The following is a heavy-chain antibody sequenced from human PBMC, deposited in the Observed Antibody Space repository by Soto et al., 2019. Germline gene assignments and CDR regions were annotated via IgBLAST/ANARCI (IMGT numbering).Heavy chain of an antibody. CDR1: GFTVSSNY. V-gene: IGHV3-53*01. J-gene: IGHJ6*02. Sequence: GWSLRLSCAASGFTVSSNYMSWVRRAPGKGLEWVSVIYSGGSTYYADSVKGRFTISRDNSKNTLYLQMNSLRAEDTAVYYCAREITHRTITIFGVVAYYGMDVWGQETTLTIYS. D-gene: IGHD3-3*01. CDR3: AREITHRTITIFGVVAYYGMDV. CDR2: IYSGGST.